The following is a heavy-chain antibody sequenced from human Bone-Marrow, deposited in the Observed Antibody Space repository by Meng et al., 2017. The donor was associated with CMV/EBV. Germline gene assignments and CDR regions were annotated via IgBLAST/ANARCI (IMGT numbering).Heavy chain of an antibody. CDR3: AKLRDWNGYYPFDY. CDR2: IYTGGTST. D-gene: IGHD3-3*01. V-gene: IGHV3-23*03. Sequence: ETLSLTCAVYGGSFSGYYWSWIRQAPGKGLEWVSLIYTGGTSTFHADSVKGRFTISRDNSKNTLYLQMTSLRAEDTAVYYCAKLRDWNGYYPFDYWGQGTLVTVSS. CDR1: GGSFSGYY. J-gene: IGHJ4*02.